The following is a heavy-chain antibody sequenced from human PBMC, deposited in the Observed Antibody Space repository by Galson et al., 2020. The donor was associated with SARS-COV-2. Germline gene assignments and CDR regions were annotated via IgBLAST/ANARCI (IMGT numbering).Heavy chain of an antibody. CDR3: ARDLAGVWYGMYV. D-gene: IGHD3-16*01. CDR1: EFTFGSYS. Sequence: GESLKISYAASEFTFGSYSMTWVRQAPGKGLEWVSSITISSHIYYADSVKGRFTISRDNAKNSLYLEMNSLRADDTAVYYCARDLAGVWYGMYVWGQGTTVTVSS. J-gene: IGHJ6*02. CDR2: ITISSHI. V-gene: IGHV3-21*06.